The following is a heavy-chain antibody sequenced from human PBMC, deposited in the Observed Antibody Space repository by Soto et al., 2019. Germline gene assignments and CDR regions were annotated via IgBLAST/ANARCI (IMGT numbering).Heavy chain of an antibody. Sequence: QVQLQQWGAGLLKPSETLSLTCAVYGGPFSGYYWSWIRQPPGTGLEWIGEINHSGRTNYTPSLKRRVTISVDTSKNQFSLKLTSVTAADTAVYYCARDKITGLFDYWGQGTLVTVSS. J-gene: IGHJ4*02. D-gene: IGHD2-8*02. CDR3: ARDKITGLFDY. V-gene: IGHV4-34*01. CDR2: INHSGRT. CDR1: GGPFSGYY.